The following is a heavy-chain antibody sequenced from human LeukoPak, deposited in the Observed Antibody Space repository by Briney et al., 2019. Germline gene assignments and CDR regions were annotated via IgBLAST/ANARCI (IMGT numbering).Heavy chain of an antibody. CDR2: MNPNSGNT. CDR1: GYTFTSYD. D-gene: IGHD6-19*01. CDR3: AGGGGSGWYFLPPRGSTTTRFDP. Sequence: GASVKVSCKASGYTFTSYDINWVRQATGQGLEWMGWMNPNSGNTGYAQKFQGRVTMTRNTSISTAYMELSSLRSEDTAVYYCAGGGGSGWYFLPPRGSTTTRFDPWGQGTLVTVSS. V-gene: IGHV1-8*01. J-gene: IGHJ5*02.